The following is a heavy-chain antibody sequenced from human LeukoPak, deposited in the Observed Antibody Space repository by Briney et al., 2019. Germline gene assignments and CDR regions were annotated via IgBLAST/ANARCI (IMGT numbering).Heavy chain of an antibody. J-gene: IGHJ4*02. Sequence: SETLSLTCTVSGGSVSSYYWSWIRQPPGKGLEWIGYIYYSGSTNYNPSLKSRVTISVDTSKNQFSLKLSSVTAADTAVYYCARAEYYFDYWGQGTLVTVSS. CDR2: IYYSGST. CDR1: GGSVSSYY. V-gene: IGHV4-59*02. CDR3: ARAEYYFDY. D-gene: IGHD3-10*01.